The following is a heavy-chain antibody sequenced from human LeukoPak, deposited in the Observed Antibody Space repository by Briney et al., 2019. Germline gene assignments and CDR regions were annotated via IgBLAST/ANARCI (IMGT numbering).Heavy chain of an antibody. Sequence: SETLSLTCTVSGGSISSGDYYWSWIRQPPGKGLEWIGYIYYSGSTYYNPSLKSRVTISVDTSKNQSSLKLSSVTAADTAVYYCARAGHSSSWYSLDYWGQGTLVTVSS. CDR3: ARAGHSSSWYSLDY. V-gene: IGHV4-30-4*08. D-gene: IGHD6-13*01. CDR1: GGSISSGDYY. CDR2: IYYSGST. J-gene: IGHJ4*02.